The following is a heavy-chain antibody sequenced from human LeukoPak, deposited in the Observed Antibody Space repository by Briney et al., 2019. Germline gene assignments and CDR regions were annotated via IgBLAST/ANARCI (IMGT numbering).Heavy chain of an antibody. Sequence: PGGSLRLSCAASGFTFSSYWVHWVRQGPGKGLVWVPRINTDGSSTSYADSVKGRFTISRDNAKNTLYLQMNSLTAEDTAVYYCARAGSYRFDYWGQGTLVTVSS. D-gene: IGHD1-26*01. V-gene: IGHV3-74*01. J-gene: IGHJ4*02. CDR3: ARAGSYRFDY. CDR2: INTDGSST. CDR1: GFTFSSYW.